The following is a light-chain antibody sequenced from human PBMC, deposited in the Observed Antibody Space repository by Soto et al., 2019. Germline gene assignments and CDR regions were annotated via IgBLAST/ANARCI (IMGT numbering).Light chain of an antibody. J-gene: IGKJ1*01. Sequence: DIQMTQFPSSLSASVGDRVTITCRASQGIRNDLGWYQQKPGKAPKRLIYAASSLQSGVPSRFSVIVSGTEFTLAISSLQPEDSETFYCLQHSTYPLTFGQGTKVEIK. CDR2: AAS. CDR1: QGIRND. V-gene: IGKV1-17*01. CDR3: LQHSTYPLT.